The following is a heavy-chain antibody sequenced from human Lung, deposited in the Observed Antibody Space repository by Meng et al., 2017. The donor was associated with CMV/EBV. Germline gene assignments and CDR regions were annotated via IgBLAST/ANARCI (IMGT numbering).Heavy chain of an antibody. D-gene: IGHD5-18*01. CDR2: VYYTGGT. V-gene: IGHV4-30-4*01. CDR1: GGSITGGDYY. J-gene: IGHJ4*02. Sequence: QAAGPGLVKASPTLSLTFTVSGGSITGGDYYWSWIRQPPGKGLEWIGCVYYTGGTYDNPSLKSRLSMSVDTSNNQFFLNLTSVTAADTAFYFCARGSNTAMAYFDSWGLGTLVTVSS. CDR3: ARGSNTAMAYFDS.